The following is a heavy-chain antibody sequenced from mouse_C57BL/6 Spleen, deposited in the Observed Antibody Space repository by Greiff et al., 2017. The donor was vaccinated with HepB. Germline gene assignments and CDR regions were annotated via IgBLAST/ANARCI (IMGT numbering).Heavy chain of an antibody. CDR1: GFTFSSYT. Sequence: EVKLQESGGGLVKPGGSLKLSCAASGFTFSSYTMSWVRQTPEKRLEWVATISGGGGNTYYPDSVKGRFTISRDNAKNTLYLQMSSLRSEDTALYYCARGDYAFDYWGQGTTLTVSS. V-gene: IGHV5-9*01. CDR3: ARGDYAFDY. CDR2: ISGGGGNT. J-gene: IGHJ2*01. D-gene: IGHD2-4*01.